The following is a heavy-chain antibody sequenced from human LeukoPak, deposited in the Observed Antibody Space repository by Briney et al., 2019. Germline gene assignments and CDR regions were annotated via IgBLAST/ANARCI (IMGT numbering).Heavy chain of an antibody. Sequence: ASAKVPCKASGGTFSSYAISWVRQAPGQGLEWMGGIIPIFGTANYAQKFQGRVTITADESTSTAYMELSSLRSEDTAVYYCARSYYDSSGYPFDYWGQGTLVTVSS. CDR2: IIPIFGTA. V-gene: IGHV1-69*01. D-gene: IGHD3-22*01. CDR3: ARSYYDSSGYPFDY. CDR1: GGTFSSYA. J-gene: IGHJ4*02.